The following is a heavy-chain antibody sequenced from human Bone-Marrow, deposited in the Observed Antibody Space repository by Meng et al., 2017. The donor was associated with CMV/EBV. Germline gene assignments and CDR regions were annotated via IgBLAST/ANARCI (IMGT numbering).Heavy chain of an antibody. V-gene: IGHV4-39*07. CDR1: GGSIRSSSYY. D-gene: IGHD3-10*01. Sequence: SETLSLTCTVSGGSIRSSSYYWGCIRQPPGKGLEWIGSIYFTGSTYYNPSLKSRVTISVDTSKNQFSLKLSSVTAADTAMYYCARVGTGYYGSGSYLYYFDYWGQGTLVTASS. CDR2: IYFTGST. J-gene: IGHJ4*02. CDR3: ARVGTGYYGSGSYLYYFDY.